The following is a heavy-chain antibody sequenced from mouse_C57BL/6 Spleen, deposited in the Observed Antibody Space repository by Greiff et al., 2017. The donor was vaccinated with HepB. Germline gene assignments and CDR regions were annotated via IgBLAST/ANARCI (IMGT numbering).Heavy chain of an antibody. CDR2: IDPSDSET. J-gene: IGHJ1*03. D-gene: IGHD2-10*01. CDR3: ARGPYYGNYGWYFDV. Sequence: QVQLQQPGAELVRPGSSVKLSCKASGYTFTSYWMHWVKQRPIQGLEWIGNIDPSDSETHYNQKFKDKATLTVDKSSSTAYMKLSSLTSEDSAVYYCARGPYYGNYGWYFDVWGTGTTVTVSS. V-gene: IGHV1-52*01. CDR1: GYTFTSYW.